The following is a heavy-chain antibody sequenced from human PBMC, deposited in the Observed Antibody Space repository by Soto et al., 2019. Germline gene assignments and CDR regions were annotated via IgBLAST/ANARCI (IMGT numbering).Heavy chain of an antibody. CDR1: GGTFSSYT. CDR2: IIPILGIA. D-gene: IGHD2-15*01. J-gene: IGHJ4*02. CDR3: ARQRGCSGGSCPEVLDY. Sequence: ASVKVSCKASGGTFSSYTISWVRQAPGQGLEWMGRIIPILGIANYAQKFQGRVTITADKSTSTAYMELSSLRSEDTAVYYCARQRGCSGGSCPEVLDYWGQGTLVTVSS. V-gene: IGHV1-69*02.